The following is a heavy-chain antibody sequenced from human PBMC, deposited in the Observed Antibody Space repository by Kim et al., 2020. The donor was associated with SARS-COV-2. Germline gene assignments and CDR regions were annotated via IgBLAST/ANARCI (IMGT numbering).Heavy chain of an antibody. D-gene: IGHD6-6*01. V-gene: IGHV1-69*04. J-gene: IGHJ6*02. CDR2: IIPILGIA. Sequence: SVKVSCKASGGTFSSYAISWVRQAPGQGLEWMGRIIPILGIANYAQKFQGRVTITADKSTSTAYMELSSLRSEDTAVYYCAREGQDSSSPLNGMDVWGQGTTVTVSS. CDR1: GGTFSSYA. CDR3: AREGQDSSSPLNGMDV.